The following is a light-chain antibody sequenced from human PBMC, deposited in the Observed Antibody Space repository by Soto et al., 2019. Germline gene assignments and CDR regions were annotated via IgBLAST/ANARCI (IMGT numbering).Light chain of an antibody. V-gene: IGKV3-20*01. CDR3: QQYTNSLPYT. CDR2: GTS. CDR1: QSVSSTF. J-gene: IGKJ2*01. Sequence: EIVLTQSPGTLSLSPGERATLSCRASQSVSSTFLAWYQQKPGQAPRLLIYGTSSRDTGIPDRFSGSGSGTDFTLTISRLEPEDFAVYYCQQYTNSLPYTFGQGTKLEIK.